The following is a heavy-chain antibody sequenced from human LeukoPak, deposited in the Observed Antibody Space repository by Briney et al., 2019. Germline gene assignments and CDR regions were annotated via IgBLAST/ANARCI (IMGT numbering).Heavy chain of an antibody. D-gene: IGHD3-3*01. CDR1: GGSISSGSYY. Sequence: SQTLSLTCTVSGGSISSGSYYWSWIRQPAGKGLEWIGRIYTSGSTNYNPSLKSRVTISVDTSKNQFSLKLSSVTAADTAVHYCARSPTVFGVVYMDVWGKGTTVTVSS. CDR2: IYTSGST. J-gene: IGHJ6*03. V-gene: IGHV4-61*02. CDR3: ARSPTVFGVVYMDV.